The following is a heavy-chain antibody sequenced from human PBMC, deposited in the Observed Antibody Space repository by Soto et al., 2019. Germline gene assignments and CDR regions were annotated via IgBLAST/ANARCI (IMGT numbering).Heavy chain of an antibody. CDR3: AREDHDYGDYERAFDI. Sequence: EVQLVESGGGLVKPGGSLRLSCAASGFTFSSYSMNWVRQAPGKGLEWVSSISISSSYIYYADSVKGRFTISRDNAKNSLYLQMNSLRAEDTAVYYCAREDHDYGDYERAFDIWGQGTMVTVSS. CDR1: GFTFSSYS. CDR2: ISISSSYI. J-gene: IGHJ3*02. V-gene: IGHV3-21*01. D-gene: IGHD4-17*01.